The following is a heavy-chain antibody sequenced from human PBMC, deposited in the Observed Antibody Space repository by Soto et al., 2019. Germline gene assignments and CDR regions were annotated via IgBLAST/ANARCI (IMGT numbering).Heavy chain of an antibody. V-gene: IGHV1-3*01. CDR2: INAGNGNT. CDR1: GYTFTSYA. D-gene: IGHD6-13*01. J-gene: IGHJ5*02. CDR3: ARDRGIAAAGRKGFDP. Sequence: ASVQVSCQASGYTFTSYAMHWVRQAPGQRLEWMGWINAGNGNTKYSQKFRGRVTITRDTSASTAYMELSSLRSEDTAVYYCARDRGIAAAGRKGFDPWGQGTLVTVSS.